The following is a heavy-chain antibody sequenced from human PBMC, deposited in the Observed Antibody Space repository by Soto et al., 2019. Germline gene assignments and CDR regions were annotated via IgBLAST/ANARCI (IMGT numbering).Heavy chain of an antibody. CDR1: GYTFTSYN. V-gene: IGHV1-46*01. CDR2: INRLGFRK. J-gene: IGHJ5*02. CDR3: ARAAGRFGELYWFDH. D-gene: IGHD3-10*01. Sequence: QVQLVQSGAEVKKPGASVKVSCKASGYTFTSYNMHWVRQAPGQGLEWVGMINRLGFRKTYAQKCRGRVTMTRDTSTRTVYMALTHLRSDDTAVYYCARAAGRFGELYWFDHWGQGTLVTVSP.